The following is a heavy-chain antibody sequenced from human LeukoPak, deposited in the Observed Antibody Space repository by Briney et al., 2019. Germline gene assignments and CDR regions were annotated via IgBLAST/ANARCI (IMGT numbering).Heavy chain of an antibody. Sequence: PGGSLRLSCAASGFTFSGYWMSWVRQAPGKGLEWVANIKQDGSEKYVDSVKGRFTISRDNAKNSLYLQMNSLRAEDTAVYYCASGQWLVLNYWGQGTLVTVSS. CDR3: ASGQWLVLNY. V-gene: IGHV3-7*03. CDR1: GFTFSGYW. J-gene: IGHJ4*02. CDR2: IKQDGSEK. D-gene: IGHD6-19*01.